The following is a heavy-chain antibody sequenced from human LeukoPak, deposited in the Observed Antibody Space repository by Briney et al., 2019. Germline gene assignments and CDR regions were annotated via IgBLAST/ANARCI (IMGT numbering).Heavy chain of an antibody. Sequence: GGSLRLSCAASGFTFSSYSMNWVRQAPGKGLEWVSYISSSSSTIYYADSVKGRFTISRDNAKNSLYLQMNSLRAEDTAVYYCARDPSPRVVVPAAIPNWFDPWGQGTLVTVS. CDR3: ARDPSPRVVVPAAIPNWFDP. CDR2: ISSSSSTI. V-gene: IGHV3-48*04. J-gene: IGHJ5*02. CDR1: GFTFSSYS. D-gene: IGHD2-2*01.